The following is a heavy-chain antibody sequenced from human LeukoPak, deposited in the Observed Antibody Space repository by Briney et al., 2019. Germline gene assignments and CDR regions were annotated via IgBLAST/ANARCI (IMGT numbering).Heavy chain of an antibody. CDR2: ISWNSGSI. Sequence: GGSLRLSCAASGFTFDDYAMHWVRQAPGKGLEWVSGISWNSGSIGYADSVKGRFTISRDNAKNSLYLQMNSLRAEDTALYYCAKDLRGYCSSTSCGAYYYYGMDVWGQGTRSPSP. V-gene: IGHV3-9*01. CDR3: AKDLRGYCSSTSCGAYYYYGMDV. J-gene: IGHJ6*02. D-gene: IGHD2-2*01. CDR1: GFTFDDYA.